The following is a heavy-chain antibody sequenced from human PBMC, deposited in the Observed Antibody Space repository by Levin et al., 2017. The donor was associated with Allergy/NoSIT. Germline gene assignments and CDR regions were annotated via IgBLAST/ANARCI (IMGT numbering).Heavy chain of an antibody. J-gene: IGHJ5*02. CDR2: IYSGGST. V-gene: IGHV3-53*01. CDR1: GFTVSSNY. D-gene: IGHD6-19*01. Sequence: GESLKISCAASGFTVSSNYMSWVRQAPGKGLEWGSVIYSGGSTYYADSVKGRFTISRDNSKNTLYLQMNSLRAEDTAVYYCAGSIAVAGSGNWFDPWGQGTLVTVSS. CDR3: AGSIAVAGSGNWFDP.